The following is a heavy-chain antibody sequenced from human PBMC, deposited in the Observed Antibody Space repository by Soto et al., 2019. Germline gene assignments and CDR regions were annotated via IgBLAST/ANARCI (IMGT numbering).Heavy chain of an antibody. V-gene: IGHV3-11*01. J-gene: IGHJ3*02. Sequence: QVQLVESGGGLGKPGGSLRLSCAASGFTFSDYYMSWIRQAPGKGLEWVSYISSSGSTIYYADSVKGRFTISRDNAKNSLYLQMNSLRAEDTAVYYCATSFKWEYEPDAFDIWGQGTMVTVSS. D-gene: IGHD1-26*01. CDR3: ATSFKWEYEPDAFDI. CDR2: ISSSGSTI. CDR1: GFTFSDYY.